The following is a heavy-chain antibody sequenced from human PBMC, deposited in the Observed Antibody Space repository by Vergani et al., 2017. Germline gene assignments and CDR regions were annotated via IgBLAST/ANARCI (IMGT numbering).Heavy chain of an antibody. J-gene: IGHJ6*02. CDR1: GYTFTSYG. V-gene: IGHV1-18*01. CDR2: ISAYNGNT. CDR3: AKEVVPAAIGGIYYYGMDV. Sequence: QVQLVQSGAEVKKPGASVKVSCKASGYTFTSYGISWVRQAPGQGLEWMGWISAYNGNTNYAQKLQGRVTMTTDTSTSTAYMELRSLRSDDTAVYYCAKEVVPAAIGGIYYYGMDVWGQGTTVTVSS. D-gene: IGHD2-2*02.